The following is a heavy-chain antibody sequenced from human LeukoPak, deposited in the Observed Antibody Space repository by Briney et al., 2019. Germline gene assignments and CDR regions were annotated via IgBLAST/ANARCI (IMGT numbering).Heavy chain of an antibody. J-gene: IGHJ3*02. D-gene: IGHD3-10*01. CDR2: INPSGGST. CDR3: ARSMVRGVIITLGAFDI. Sequence: ASVKVSCKASGYTFTSYYMHWVRQAPGQGLEWMGIINPSGGSTSYAQKFQGRVTMTRDTSTSTVYMELSSLRSEDTAVYYCARSMVRGVIITLGAFDIWGQGTMVTVSS. V-gene: IGHV1-46*01. CDR1: GYTFTSYY.